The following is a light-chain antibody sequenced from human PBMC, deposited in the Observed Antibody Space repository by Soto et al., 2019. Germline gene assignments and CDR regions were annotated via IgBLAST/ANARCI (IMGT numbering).Light chain of an antibody. CDR2: DAS. V-gene: IGKV3-15*01. CDR3: QQYHNWPIT. CDR1: RSVSSN. Sequence: EIVLTQSPGTLSLSPWERATLSCRASRSVSSNLAWHQQKPGQAPRILMYDASTRATGISARFSGSGSGTEFTLTISSLQSEDFAVYYCQQYHNWPITFGQGTRLEIK. J-gene: IGKJ5*01.